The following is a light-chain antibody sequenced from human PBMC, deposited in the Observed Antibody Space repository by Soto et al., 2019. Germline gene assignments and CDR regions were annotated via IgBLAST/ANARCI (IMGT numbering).Light chain of an antibody. CDR1: QSVSSY. CDR2: DAS. Sequence: PGERATLSCRASQSVSSYLAWYQQKPGQAPRLLIYDASSRATGIPDRFSGSGSGTDFTLTISRLEPEDFAVFYCQHYDSLPITFGQGTRLEIK. CDR3: QHYDSLPIT. J-gene: IGKJ5*01. V-gene: IGKV3-20*01.